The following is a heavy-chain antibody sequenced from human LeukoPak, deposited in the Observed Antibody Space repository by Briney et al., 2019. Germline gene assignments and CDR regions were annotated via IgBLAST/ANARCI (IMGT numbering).Heavy chain of an antibody. CDR3: ARELYYYGSGSPLDY. J-gene: IGHJ4*02. CDR2: IIPIFGTA. V-gene: IGHV1-69*05. CDR1: GGTFSSYA. Sequence: SVKVSCKASGGTFSSYAISWVRQASGQGLEWMGRIIPIFGTANYAQKLQGRVTITTDESTSTAYMELSSLRSEDTAVYYCARELYYYGSGSPLDYWGQGTLVTVSS. D-gene: IGHD3-10*01.